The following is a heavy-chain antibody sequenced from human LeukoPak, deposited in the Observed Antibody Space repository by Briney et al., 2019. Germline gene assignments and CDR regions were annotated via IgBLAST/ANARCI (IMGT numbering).Heavy chain of an antibody. Sequence: PGRSLRLSCAASGFTFSSYGMHWVRQAPGEGLEWVAVISYDGSNKYYADSVKGRFTISRDNSKNTLYLQMNSLRAEDTAVYYCARVWVIAVAGTVDYWGQGTLVTVSS. CDR3: ARVWVIAVAGTVDY. J-gene: IGHJ4*02. V-gene: IGHV3-30*03. CDR1: GFTFSSYG. CDR2: ISYDGSNK. D-gene: IGHD6-19*01.